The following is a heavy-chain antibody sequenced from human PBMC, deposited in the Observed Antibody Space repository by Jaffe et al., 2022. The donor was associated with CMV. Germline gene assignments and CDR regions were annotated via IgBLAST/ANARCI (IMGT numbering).Heavy chain of an antibody. CDR2: IYYSGST. Sequence: QVQLQESGPGLVKPSQTLSLTCTVSGGSISSGGYYWSWIRQHPGKGLEWIGYIYYSGSTYYNPSLKSRVTISVDTSKNQFSLKLSSVTAADTAVYYCARGHSSDDYGDTLLDYWGQGTLVTVSS. CDR1: GGSISSGGYY. J-gene: IGHJ4*02. CDR3: ARGHSSDDYGDTLLDY. V-gene: IGHV4-31*03. D-gene: IGHD4-17*01.